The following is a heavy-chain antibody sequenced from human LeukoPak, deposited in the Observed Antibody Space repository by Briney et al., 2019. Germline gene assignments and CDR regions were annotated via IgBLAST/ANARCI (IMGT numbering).Heavy chain of an antibody. J-gene: IGHJ5*02. CDR1: GFTFGDYA. V-gene: IGHV3-49*03. CDR2: IRRKVYGGTT. CDR3: TRGPSWWFDP. Sequence: GGSLRLSCTASGFTFGDYAMSWFRQAPGKGLEWVGFIRRKVYGGTTEDAASVKSRFTISRDDSKSIAYLQMNSLKTEDTAVYYCTRGPSWWFDPWGQGTLVTVSS.